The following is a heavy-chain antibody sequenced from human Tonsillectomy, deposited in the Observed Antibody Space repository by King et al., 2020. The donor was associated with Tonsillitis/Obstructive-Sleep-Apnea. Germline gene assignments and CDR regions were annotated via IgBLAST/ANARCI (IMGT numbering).Heavy chain of an antibody. CDR3: ARDEAVAVSGAHYGMDV. J-gene: IGHJ6*02. Sequence: VQLVQSGVEVKKPGASVKVSCKASGYTFTSYGISWVRQAPGQGLEWMGWISANNGHTNYAQKLQGRVTMTTDKSTSTAYMELRSLRSDDTAVYYCARDEAVAVSGAHYGMDVWGQGTTVTVSS. CDR2: ISANNGHT. V-gene: IGHV1-18*01. D-gene: IGHD6-19*01. CDR1: GYTFTSYG.